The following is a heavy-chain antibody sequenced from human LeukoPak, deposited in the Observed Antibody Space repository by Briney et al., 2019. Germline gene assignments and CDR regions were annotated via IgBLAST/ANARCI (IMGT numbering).Heavy chain of an antibody. V-gene: IGHV4-4*07. Sequence: SETLSLTCTVSGGSISSYYWSWIRQPAAKGLEWIGRIYTSGSTNYNPSLKSRVTMSVDTSKNQFSLKLSSVTAADTAVYYCARDLGCSSTSCSNWFDPWGQGTLVTVSS. J-gene: IGHJ5*02. CDR3: ARDLGCSSTSCSNWFDP. D-gene: IGHD2-2*01. CDR1: GGSISSYY. CDR2: IYTSGST.